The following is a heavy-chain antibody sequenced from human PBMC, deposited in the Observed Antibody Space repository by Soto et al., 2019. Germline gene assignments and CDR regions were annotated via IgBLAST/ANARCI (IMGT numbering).Heavy chain of an antibody. D-gene: IGHD1-26*01. V-gene: IGHV2-5*02. CDR3: ARLYGGSYFDH. CDR2: IYWDDDK. Sequence: QITLRESGPTLVKPTETLTLTCTFSGFSLITSQVGVGWIRQPPGKALEWLTLIYWDDDKRYSPSLKSRLTITKDTSKNQVVLTMTKMDPVDTATYYCARLYGGSYFDHWGQGTLVTVSS. CDR1: GFSLITSQVG. J-gene: IGHJ4*02.